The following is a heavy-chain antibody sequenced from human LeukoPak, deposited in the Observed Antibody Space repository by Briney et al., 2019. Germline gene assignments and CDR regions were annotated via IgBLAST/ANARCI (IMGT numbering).Heavy chain of an antibody. J-gene: IGHJ4*02. Sequence: ASVKVSCKASGYTFTSYFIHWVRQAPGQGLEWMGIINPSGGSTNYAQKFQGRVTMTRDTSTSTVYMELSSLRSVDTAVYYCATAKFGGNSYFDYWGQGTLVTVSS. V-gene: IGHV1-46*01. CDR2: INPSGGST. D-gene: IGHD4-23*01. CDR1: GYTFTSYF. CDR3: ATAKFGGNSYFDY.